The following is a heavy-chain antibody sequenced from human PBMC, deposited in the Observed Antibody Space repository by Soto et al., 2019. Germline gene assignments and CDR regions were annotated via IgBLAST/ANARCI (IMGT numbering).Heavy chain of an antibody. CDR3: AHSLIPNWGSRGAFDY. J-gene: IGHJ4*01. V-gene: IGHV2-5*02. D-gene: IGHD7-27*01. CDR2: IYWDDDK. CDR1: GFSLSTSGVG. Sequence: QITLKESGPTLVKPTQTLTLTCTFSGFSLSTSGVGVGWIREPPGNALEWLALIYWDDDKPYSPSLKSRLTITKDTSKNQVVLTMTNMDPVDTATYYCAHSLIPNWGSRGAFDYWGHGTLVTVSS.